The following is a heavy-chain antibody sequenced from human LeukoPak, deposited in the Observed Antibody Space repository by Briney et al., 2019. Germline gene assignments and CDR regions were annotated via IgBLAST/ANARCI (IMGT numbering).Heavy chain of an antibody. J-gene: IGHJ4*02. CDR1: GYTFTAYY. D-gene: IGHD4-17*01. CDR2: FNPNSGGT. Sequence: ASVKVSCKASGYTFTAYYIHWVRQAPGQGLEWMGWFNPNSGGTNYAQEFQGRVTMTRDTSISTAYMELSRLRSDDTAVHYCARGGYGDRIDYWGQGTLVSVSS. CDR3: ARGGYGDRIDY. V-gene: IGHV1-2*02.